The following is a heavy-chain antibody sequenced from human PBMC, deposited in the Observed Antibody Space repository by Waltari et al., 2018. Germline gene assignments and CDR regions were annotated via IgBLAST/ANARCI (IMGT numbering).Heavy chain of an antibody. Sequence: QVQLVESGGGVVQPGRSLRPPCAAAGFTFISYAMHWVRQAPGKGLEWVAVISHDESKKYSADSVKGRLTISRDNSKNTLYLQMNSLRAEDTAVYYCARGVDMATIEYWGQGTLVTVSS. J-gene: IGHJ4*02. CDR3: ARGVDMATIEY. CDR2: ISHDESKK. V-gene: IGHV3-30*01. D-gene: IGHD5-12*01. CDR1: GFTFISYA.